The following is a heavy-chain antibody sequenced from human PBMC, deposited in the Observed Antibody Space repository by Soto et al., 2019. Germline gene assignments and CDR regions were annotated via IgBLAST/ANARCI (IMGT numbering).Heavy chain of an antibody. CDR2: IGASGGST. V-gene: IGHV3-23*01. Sequence: EVQVLEAGGGLVHPGGSLRLSCVASGCTFSSYAMNWVRQAPGKGLEWVSGIGASGGSTNYADFVQGRIISSRDNSKNTLYLQMNRLRAEDTAVYYCAKEFFSTSGNYSNAIDSWGQGTLVTVSS. CDR3: AKEFFSTSGNYSNAIDS. CDR1: GCTFSSYA. J-gene: IGHJ4*02. D-gene: IGHD1-26*01.